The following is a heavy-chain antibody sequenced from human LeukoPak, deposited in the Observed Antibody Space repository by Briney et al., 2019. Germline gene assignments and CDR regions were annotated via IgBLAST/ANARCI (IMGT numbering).Heavy chain of an antibody. CDR1: GFTFSDYY. CDR2: ISSSGSTI. D-gene: IGHD6-13*01. J-gene: IGHJ4*02. CDR3: AKDISIAAAVSGAYFDY. V-gene: IGHV3-11*01. Sequence: PGGSLRLSCAASGFTFSDYYMSWIRQAPGKGLEWVSYISSSGSTIYYADSVKGRFTISRDNAKTSLYLQMNDLRPEDTALYYCAKDISIAAAVSGAYFDYWGQGTLVTVSS.